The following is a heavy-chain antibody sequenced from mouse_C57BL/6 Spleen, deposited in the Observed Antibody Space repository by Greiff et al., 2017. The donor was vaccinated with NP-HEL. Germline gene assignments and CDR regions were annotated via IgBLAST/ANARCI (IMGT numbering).Heavy chain of an antibody. D-gene: IGHD1-1*01. CDR1: GYTFTSYW. CDR2: IDPSDSYT. V-gene: IGHV1-69*01. J-gene: IGHJ1*03. Sequence: QVQLQQSGAELVMPGASVKLSCKASGYTFTSYWMHWVKQRPGQGLEWIGEIDPSDSYTNYNQKFKGKSTLTVDKSSSTAYMQLSSLTSEDSAVYYCARRGIYYYGSSRYFDVWGTGTTVTVSS. CDR3: ARRGIYYYGSSRYFDV.